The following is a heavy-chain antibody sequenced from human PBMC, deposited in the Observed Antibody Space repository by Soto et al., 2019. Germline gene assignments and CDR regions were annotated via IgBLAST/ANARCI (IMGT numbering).Heavy chain of an antibody. V-gene: IGHV4-59*01. Sequence: PSETLSLTCTVSGGSISSYYWSWIRQPPGKGLEWIGYIYYSGSTNYNPSLKSRVTISVDTSKNQFSLKLSSVTAADTAVYYCARVVKGRGVFDYWGQGALVTVSS. CDR2: IYYSGST. CDR3: ARVVKGRGVFDY. J-gene: IGHJ4*02. CDR1: GGSISSYY. D-gene: IGHD5-12*01.